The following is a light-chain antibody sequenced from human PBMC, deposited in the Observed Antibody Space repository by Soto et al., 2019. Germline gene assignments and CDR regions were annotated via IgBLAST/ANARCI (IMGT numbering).Light chain of an antibody. J-gene: IGKJ3*01. CDR2: GAS. CDR1: QSVSSRF. CDR3: QQYGTSPFT. Sequence: EIVLTQSPGTLSLPPGEVATLSCRASQSVSSRFLAWYQHRSGQAPRLLIYGASSRAAGIPDRFRGSGSGTDFSLTIAGLEPEDFAVYYCQQYGTSPFTFCPGTKVEI. V-gene: IGKV3-20*01.